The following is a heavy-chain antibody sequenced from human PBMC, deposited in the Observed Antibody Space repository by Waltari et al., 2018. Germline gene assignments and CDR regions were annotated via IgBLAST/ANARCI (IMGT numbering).Heavy chain of an antibody. CDR1: GFTVNSHY. D-gene: IGHD6-19*01. J-gene: IGHJ3*01. CDR3: ARHVSGPTRAAFDV. V-gene: IGHV3-53*01. CDR2: IPLGTNA. Sequence: EVQLVESGGGLIQPGGSLRLSCVGSGFTVNSHYMSWVRQVPGKGLEWVSNIPLGTNANYAESVRGRFTISRDNSKDTLYLQMNSLRVEDTAVYFCARHVSGPTRAAFDVWGQGTMVTVSS.